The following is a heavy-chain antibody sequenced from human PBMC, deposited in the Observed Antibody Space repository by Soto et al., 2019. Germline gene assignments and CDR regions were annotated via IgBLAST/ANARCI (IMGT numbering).Heavy chain of an antibody. CDR2: ISWNSGSI. V-gene: IGHV3-9*01. CDR3: VKDIHEQWLDSHFEY. Sequence: ELQLVESGGGSVQHGRSLRLSCVASGFTFESYAMHWVRQVPGKGLEWVSGISWNSGSIGYEDSVKGRFTISRDNAQKSLYLEMNSLRVEDTAFYYCVKDIHEQWLDSHFEYWGQGALVTVSS. CDR1: GFTFESYA. J-gene: IGHJ4*02. D-gene: IGHD6-19*01.